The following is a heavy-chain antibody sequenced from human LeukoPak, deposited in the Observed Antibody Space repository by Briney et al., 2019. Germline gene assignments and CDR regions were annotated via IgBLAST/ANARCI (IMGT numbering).Heavy chain of an antibody. D-gene: IGHD3-22*01. CDR3: AGFYDSSGLQDDAFDI. V-gene: IGHV3-7*01. J-gene: IGHJ3*02. CDR2: IKQDGSEK. Sequence: PGGSLRLSCAASGFTFSSYWMSWVRQAPGKGLEWVANIKQDGSEKYYVDSVKGRFTISRDNAKNSLYLQMNSLRAEDAAVYYCAGFYDSSGLQDDAFDIWGQGTMVTVSS. CDR1: GFTFSSYW.